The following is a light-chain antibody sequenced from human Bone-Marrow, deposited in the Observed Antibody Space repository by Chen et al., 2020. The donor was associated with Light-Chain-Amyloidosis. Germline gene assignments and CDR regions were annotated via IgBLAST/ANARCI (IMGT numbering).Light chain of an antibody. V-gene: IGLV3-25*03. CDR3: QAADSSGTYEVI. CDR1: DLPTKY. CDR2: RDT. J-gene: IGLJ2*01. Sequence: SYELTQPPSVSVSPGQTARITCSGDDLPTKYAYWYQQKPGPAPVLVIHRDTERPSGISERFSGASSGTTATLTISEVQAEDEADYHWQAADSSGTYEVIFGGGTKLTVL.